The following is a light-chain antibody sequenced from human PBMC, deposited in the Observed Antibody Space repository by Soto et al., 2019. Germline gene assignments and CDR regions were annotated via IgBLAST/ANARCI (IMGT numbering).Light chain of an antibody. CDR1: QTFGGGY. J-gene: IGKJ4*01. CDR3: QQYLSSPIS. Sequence: EIWLTQSPATLSLSPGEGATLSYRASQTFGGGYIAWYQQKPGQAPRLLMSGASTRAAGTPDRFSGFASGRDFTLTISRLEPGDFAVYYCQQYLSSPISFGGGTRVDIK. V-gene: IGKV3-20*01. CDR2: GAS.